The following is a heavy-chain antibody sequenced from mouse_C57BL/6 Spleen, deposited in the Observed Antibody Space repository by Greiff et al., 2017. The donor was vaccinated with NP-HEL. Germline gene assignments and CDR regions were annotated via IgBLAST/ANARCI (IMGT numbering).Heavy chain of an antibody. J-gene: IGHJ4*01. Sequence: QVQLQQPGAELVKPGASVKLSCKASGYTFTSYWMHWVKQRPGQGLEWIGMIHPNSGSTNYNEKFKSKATLTVDKSSSTAYMQLSSLTSEDSAVYYCARIYDGYYGAMDYWGQGTSVTVSS. D-gene: IGHD2-3*01. CDR1: GYTFTSYW. CDR2: IHPNSGST. CDR3: ARIYDGYYGAMDY. V-gene: IGHV1-64*01.